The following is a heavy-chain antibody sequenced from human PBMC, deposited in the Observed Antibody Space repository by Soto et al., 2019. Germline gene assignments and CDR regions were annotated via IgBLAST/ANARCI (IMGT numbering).Heavy chain of an antibody. CDR2: IITSSSYI. CDR1: GFTFSDYT. J-gene: IGHJ4*02. Sequence: PGGSLRLSFAASGFTFSDYTFHWVRRAPGKGLEWVSSIITSSSYIYYADSVKGRFAICRDDARKSLDLQMNNLRAEDTDVYFCARHFRYCLTCSCYSWGQGTQVTVP. CDR3: ARHFRYCLTCSCYS. V-gene: IGHV3-21*01. D-gene: IGHD2-15*01.